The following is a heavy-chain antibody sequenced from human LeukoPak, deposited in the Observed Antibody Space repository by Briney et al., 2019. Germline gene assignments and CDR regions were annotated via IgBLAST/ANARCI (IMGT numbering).Heavy chain of an antibody. CDR2: ISSSSSYI. D-gene: IGHD3-10*01. V-gene: IGHV3-21*01. J-gene: IGHJ4*02. CDR1: GFTFSSYS. Sequence: TGGSLRLSCAVSGFTFSSYSMNWVRQAPGKGLEWVSSISSSSSYINYADSVKGRFTISRDNAKNSLYLQMNSLRAEDTAVYYCARVGSDYNYWGQGTRVTVSS. CDR3: ARVGSDYNY.